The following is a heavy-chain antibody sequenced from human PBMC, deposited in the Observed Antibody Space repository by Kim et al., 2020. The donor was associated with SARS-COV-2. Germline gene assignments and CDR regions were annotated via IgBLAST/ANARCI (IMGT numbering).Heavy chain of an antibody. J-gene: IGHJ5*02. V-gene: IGHV3-7*01. CDR2: IKQDGSEK. CDR1: GFTFSSYW. D-gene: IGHD3-3*01. CDR3: ARDPPVGDFWSGYRLMFDWFDP. Sequence: GGSLRLSCAASGFTFSSYWMSWVRQAPGKGLEWVANIKQDGSEKYYLDSVKGRFTISRDNAKNSLYLQMNSLRAEDTAVYYCARDPPVGDFWSGYRLMFDWFDPWGQGTLVTVSS.